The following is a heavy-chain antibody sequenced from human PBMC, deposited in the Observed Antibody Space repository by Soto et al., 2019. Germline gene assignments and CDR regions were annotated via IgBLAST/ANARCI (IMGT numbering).Heavy chain of an antibody. J-gene: IGHJ3*02. D-gene: IGHD3-10*01. Sequence: GGSLRLSCAASGFTFSSYAMHWVRQAPGKGLEWVAVISYDGSNKYYADSVKGRFTISRDNSKNTLYLQMNSLRAEDTAVYYCARSTYYYGSGSYQGVDLKFLGSEYAFDIWGQGTMVTVSS. CDR2: ISYDGSNK. V-gene: IGHV3-30-3*01. CDR3: ARSTYYYGSGSYQGVDLKFLGSEYAFDI. CDR1: GFTFSSYA.